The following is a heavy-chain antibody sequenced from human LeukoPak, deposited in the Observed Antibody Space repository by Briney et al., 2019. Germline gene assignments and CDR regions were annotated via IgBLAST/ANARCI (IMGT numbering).Heavy chain of an antibody. V-gene: IGHV4-4*07. CDR2: IYTKGTT. D-gene: IGHD2-15*01. J-gene: IGHJ6*02. CDR3: AKEDIVVVTKYIHYGMDV. CDR1: GGSIRNYY. Sequence: SEILSLTCIVSGGSIRNYYWTWIRQPAGKGLQWIGRIYTKGTTNYSPSLKSRVTMSVDTSKNQFSLKLTSVTAADTAVYYCAKEDIVVVTKYIHYGMDVWGQGTTVTVSS.